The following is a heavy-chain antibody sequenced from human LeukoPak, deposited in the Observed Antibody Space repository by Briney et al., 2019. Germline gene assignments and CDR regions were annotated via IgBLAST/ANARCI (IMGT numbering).Heavy chain of an antibody. D-gene: IGHD3-16*02. CDR2: ISSSSTI. V-gene: IGHV3-48*01. CDR1: GFTFSSYS. J-gene: IGHJ4*02. Sequence: GGSLRLSCAASGFTFSSYSMNWVRQAPGKRLEWVSYISSSSTIYYADSVKGRFTISRDNAKNSLYLQMNSLRAEDTAVYYCARDQGDYVWGSYRPTPFDYWGQGTLVTVSS. CDR3: ARDQGDYVWGSYRPTPFDY.